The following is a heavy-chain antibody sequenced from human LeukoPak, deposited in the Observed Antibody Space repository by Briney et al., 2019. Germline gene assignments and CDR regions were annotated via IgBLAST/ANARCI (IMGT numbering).Heavy chain of an antibody. CDR2: ISSSGTTI. CDR3: ARETDSTLFDY. V-gene: IGHV3-48*04. CDR1: GFTFSSYS. D-gene: IGHD2-2*01. J-gene: IGHJ4*02. Sequence: GGSLRLSCAASGFTFSSYSMNWVRQVPGKGLEWVSYISSSGTTIYYADSVKGRFTISRDNAKNSLYLQMNSLRAEDTAVFYCARETDSTLFDYWGQGTLVTVSS.